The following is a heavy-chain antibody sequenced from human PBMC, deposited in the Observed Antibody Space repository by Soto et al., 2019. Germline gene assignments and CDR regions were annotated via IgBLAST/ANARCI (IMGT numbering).Heavy chain of an antibody. V-gene: IGHV1-18*01. J-gene: IGHJ6*03. D-gene: IGHD2-8*01. CDR1: GYTFTSYG. CDR3: ARRGYCTNGVCYTVYYMDV. Sequence: ASVKVSCKASGYTFTSYGISWVRQAPGQGLEWVGWISAYNGNTNYAQKLQGRVTMTTDTSTSTAYMELRSLRSDDTAVYYCARRGYCTNGVCYTVYYMDVWGKGTTVTVSS. CDR2: ISAYNGNT.